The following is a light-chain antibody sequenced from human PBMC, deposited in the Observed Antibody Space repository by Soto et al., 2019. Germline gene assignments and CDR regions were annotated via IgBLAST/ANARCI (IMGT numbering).Light chain of an antibody. Sequence: QSVLTQPPSVSAAPGQEVTISCSGSTSNIGNNYVSWYQQLPGTAPKLLIYDNYKRPSGIPDRFSGSKSGTSATLGITGLQTGDEADYYCGTWDGSLTGGVFGGGTKVTVL. CDR2: DNY. J-gene: IGLJ2*01. CDR1: TSNIGNNY. CDR3: GTWDGSLTGGV. V-gene: IGLV1-51*01.